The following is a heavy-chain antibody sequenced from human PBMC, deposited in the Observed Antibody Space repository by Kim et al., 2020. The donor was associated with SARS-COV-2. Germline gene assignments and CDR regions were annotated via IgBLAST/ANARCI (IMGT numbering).Heavy chain of an antibody. J-gene: IGHJ2*01. CDR3: AILLDSSGYPNGPVYL. CDR1: GDSIANSPYY. CDR2: FYHGGSS. Sequence: SETLSLTCTVSGDSIANSPYYWGWIRQPPGKGLEWIGCFYHGGSSYRNLSLKSRLNISVDASTHQLSLKLTSVTAADTAVYFCAILLDSSGYPNGPVYL. D-gene: IGHD3-22*01. V-gene: IGHV4-39*07.